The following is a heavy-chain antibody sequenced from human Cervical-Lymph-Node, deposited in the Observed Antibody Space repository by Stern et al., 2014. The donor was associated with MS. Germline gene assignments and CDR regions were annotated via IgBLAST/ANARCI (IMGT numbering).Heavy chain of an antibody. V-gene: IGHV1-69*01. CDR2: IIPIFGTA. J-gene: IGHJ4*02. D-gene: IGHD3-22*01. Sequence: QVQLVQSGAEVKKPGSSVKVSCKASGGTFSSYAISWVRQAPGQGLEWMGGIIPIFGTANYAQKCQGRVTITADESTSTAYMELSSLRSEDTAVYYCASSPLYYDSSGYYSYFDYWGQGTLVTVSS. CDR1: GGTFSSYA. CDR3: ASSPLYYDSSGYYSYFDY.